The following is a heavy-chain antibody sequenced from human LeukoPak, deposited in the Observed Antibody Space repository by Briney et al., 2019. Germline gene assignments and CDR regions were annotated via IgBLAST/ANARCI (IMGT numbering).Heavy chain of an antibody. CDR2: ISGSGGNT. Sequence: GGSLRLSCAASGFTFKRYHMSWVRQAPGKGLEWVSSISGSGGNTYYADSVKGRFTISRDNSRNTLYLQMNSLRAEDTAVYYCAKSYSSGWINDAFDIWGQGTMVTVPS. CDR1: GFTFKRYH. D-gene: IGHD6-19*01. J-gene: IGHJ3*02. CDR3: AKSYSSGWINDAFDI. V-gene: IGHV3-23*01.